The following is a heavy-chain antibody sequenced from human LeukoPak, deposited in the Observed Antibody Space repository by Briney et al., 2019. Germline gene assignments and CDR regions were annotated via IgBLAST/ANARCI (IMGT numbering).Heavy chain of an antibody. CDR3: ARDRLKLGLQPRYYFDY. J-gene: IGHJ4*02. V-gene: IGHV3-11*04. CDR1: GFTFSNSY. CDR2: ISSSSGTII. Sequence: GGSLRLSCAASGFTFSNSYMSWIRQAPGKGLEWISYISSSSGTIIHYADSVKGRFTISRDNAKNSLYLQMNSLRAEDTAVYYCARDRLKLGLQPRYYFDYWGQGTLVTVSS. D-gene: IGHD5-24*01.